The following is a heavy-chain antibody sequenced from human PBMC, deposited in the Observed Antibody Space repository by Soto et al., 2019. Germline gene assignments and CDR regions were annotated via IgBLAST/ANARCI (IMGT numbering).Heavy chain of an antibody. V-gene: IGHV4-30-2*01. CDR3: ARESEYCSSTSCTNWFDP. CDR2: IYHSGST. D-gene: IGHD2-2*01. Sequence: SETLSLTCAVSGGSISSGGYSWSWIRQPPGKGLEWIGYIYHSGSTYYNPSLKRRVTISVDRSKNQFSLKLSSVTAADTAVYYCARESEYCSSTSCTNWFDPWGQGTLVTVSS. J-gene: IGHJ5*02. CDR1: GGSISSGGYS.